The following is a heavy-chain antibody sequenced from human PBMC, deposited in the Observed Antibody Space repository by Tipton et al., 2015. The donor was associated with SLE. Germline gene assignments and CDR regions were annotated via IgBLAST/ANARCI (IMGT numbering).Heavy chain of an antibody. V-gene: IGHV4-39*01. D-gene: IGHD4-17*01. CDR1: GGSISGSNYY. J-gene: IGHJ4*02. Sequence: TLSLTCTVSGGSISGSNYYWDWIRQPPGKGPEWIGRITNNGNTYYIPSLQSRVTMSVDTSKNQFSLKLTSVTAADTAVYYCATSNNDYGDFFFDYWGQGTLVTVSS. CDR3: ATSNNDYGDFFFDY. CDR2: ITNNGNT.